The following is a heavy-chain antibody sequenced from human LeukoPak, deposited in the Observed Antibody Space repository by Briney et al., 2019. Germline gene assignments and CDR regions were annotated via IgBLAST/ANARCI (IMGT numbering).Heavy chain of an antibody. CDR1: GGSISSSSYY. Sequence: SETLSLTCTVSGGSISSSSYYRGWIRQPPGKGLEWIGSIYYSGSTYYNPSLKSRTTISIDTPKNQFSLRLSSVTAADTAVYYCTSNYYGSGSSRSWDYWGQGTLVTVSP. D-gene: IGHD3-10*01. J-gene: IGHJ4*02. CDR3: TSNYYGSGSSRSWDY. CDR2: IYYSGST. V-gene: IGHV4-39*07.